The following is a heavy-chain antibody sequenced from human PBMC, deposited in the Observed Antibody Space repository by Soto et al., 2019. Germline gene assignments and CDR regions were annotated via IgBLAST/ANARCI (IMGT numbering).Heavy chain of an antibody. D-gene: IGHD1-1*01. CDR3: ARHRIEVVWRGFDY. Sequence: SETLSLTCTVLTDSNNFSNSYWGWIRQPPGEGLQWIGSSSYNGGTFFNPSLRGRVDISIDASKRQSSLQVTSVTAADSAVYYFARHRIEVVWRGFDYWGQGRPFTVSS. CDR2: SSYNGGT. CDR1: TDSNNFSNSY. V-gene: IGHV4-39*01. J-gene: IGHJ4*02.